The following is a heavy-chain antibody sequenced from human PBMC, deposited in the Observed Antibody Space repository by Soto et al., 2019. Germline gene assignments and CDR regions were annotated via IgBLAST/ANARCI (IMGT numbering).Heavy chain of an antibody. CDR2: ISGSGGST. J-gene: IGHJ3*02. D-gene: IGHD6-13*01. V-gene: IGHV3-23*01. CDR1: GFTFSSYA. CDR3: AKAVPDRYSSSWYPDAFDI. Sequence: EVQLLESGGGLVQPGGSLRLSCAASGFTFSSYAMSWVRQAPGKGLEWVLAISGSGGSTYYADSVKGRFTISRDNSKNTLYLQMNSLRAEDTAVYYCAKAVPDRYSSSWYPDAFDIWGQGTMVTVSS.